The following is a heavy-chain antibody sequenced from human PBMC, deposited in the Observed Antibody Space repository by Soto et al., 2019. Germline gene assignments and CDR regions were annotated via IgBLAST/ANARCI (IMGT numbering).Heavy chain of an antibody. CDR2: ISGGGDST. J-gene: IGHJ4*02. V-gene: IGHV3-23*01. Sequence: GGSLRLSCAASGFTFSNCAMNWVRQAPGKGLEWVSGISGGGDSTYYADSVKGRFTISRDNSKNTLYLQMNSLGAEDTAVYYCAKDLSPRISGGGRALDYWGQGSLVTVSS. CDR1: GFTFSNCA. CDR3: AKDLSPRISGGGRALDY. D-gene: IGHD1-20*01.